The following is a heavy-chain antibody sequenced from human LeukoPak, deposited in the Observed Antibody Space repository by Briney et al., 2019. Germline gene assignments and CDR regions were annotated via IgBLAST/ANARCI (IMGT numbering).Heavy chain of an antibody. D-gene: IGHD2-15*01. V-gene: IGHV4-59*08. CDR1: GGSIDGYY. J-gene: IGHJ4*02. CDR3: ARQRMSDAGPIFDC. CDR2: IYSSGTT. Sequence: SETLSLTCTVSGGSIDGYYWSWVRQPPGKGLEWIGNIYSSGTTSYNPSLKSRVTISVDTSKSQLSLRLNSVSDADTAVYYCARQRMSDAGPIFDCWGQGTLVTVSS.